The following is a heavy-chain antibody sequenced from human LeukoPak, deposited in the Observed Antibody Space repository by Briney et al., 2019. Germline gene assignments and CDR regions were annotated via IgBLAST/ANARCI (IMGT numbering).Heavy chain of an antibody. J-gene: IGHJ4*02. D-gene: IGHD6-19*01. CDR1: GFTVSSNY. V-gene: IGHV3-53*01. Sequence: GGSLRLSCVASGFTVSSNYMSCVRQAPGKGLEWVSAIFSGGSTFYADSVTGRFTISRDNSKNTVYLEMNSLRAEDTAVYYCARDLKTSGWYGDFDCWGQGTLVTVSS. CDR2: IFSGGST. CDR3: ARDLKTSGWYGDFDC.